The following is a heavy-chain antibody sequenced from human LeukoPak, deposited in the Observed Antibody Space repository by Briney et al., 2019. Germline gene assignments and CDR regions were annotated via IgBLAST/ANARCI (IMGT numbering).Heavy chain of an antibody. CDR2: INPNSGDT. V-gene: IGHV1-2*06. D-gene: IGHD2-2*01. CDR3: ARDYCSSTSCLFDY. Sequence: ASVKVSCKASGYTFTGYHMHWVRQAPGRGLEWMGRINPNSGDTNYAQKFQGRVTMTRDTSISTAYMELSRLRSDDTAVYYCARDYCSSTSCLFDYWGQGTLVTVSS. CDR1: GYTFTGYH. J-gene: IGHJ4*02.